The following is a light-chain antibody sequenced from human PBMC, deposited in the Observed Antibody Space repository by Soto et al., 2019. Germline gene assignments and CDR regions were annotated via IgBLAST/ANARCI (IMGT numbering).Light chain of an antibody. Sequence: IQMTQSPSSLSASVGDTVTLTCGAGHGIVNGSAWFQQKPGKAPKSLIYAASTLHSGVPSKFSGSGSGTDFTLTVSSLQLEDFATYYRHQYNSYPPSFGRGTRMEIK. V-gene: IGKV1-16*02. CDR2: AAS. CDR3: HQYNSYPPS. J-gene: IGKJ5*01. CDR1: HGIVNG.